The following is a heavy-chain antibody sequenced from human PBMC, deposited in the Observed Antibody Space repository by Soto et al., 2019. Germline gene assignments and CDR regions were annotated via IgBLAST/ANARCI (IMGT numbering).Heavy chain of an antibody. J-gene: IGHJ4*02. V-gene: IGHV1-8*01. D-gene: IGHD2-15*01. CDR3: ARLQPYCSGGSCYSKTPFDY. Sequence: ASVKVSCKASGYTFPSYDINWVRQATGQGLEWMGWMNPNSGNTGYAQKFQGRVTMTRNTSISTAYMELSSLRSEDTAVYYCARLQPYCSGGSCYSKTPFDYWGQGTLVTV. CDR2: MNPNSGNT. CDR1: GYTFPSYD.